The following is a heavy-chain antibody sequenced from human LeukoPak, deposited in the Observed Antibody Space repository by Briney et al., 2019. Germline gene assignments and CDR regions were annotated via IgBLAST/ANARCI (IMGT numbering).Heavy chain of an antibody. V-gene: IGHV1-69*13. CDR1: GGTFSSYA. D-gene: IGHD3-10*01. J-gene: IGHJ6*02. CDR2: IIPIFGTA. CDR3: ARAAYDGSGNYYYYGMDV. Sequence: ASVKVSCKASGGTFSSYAISWVRQAPGQGLEWMGGIIPIFGTANYAQKFQGRVTITADESTSTAYMELSSLRSEDTAVYYCARAAYDGSGNYYYYGMDVWGQGTTVTVSS.